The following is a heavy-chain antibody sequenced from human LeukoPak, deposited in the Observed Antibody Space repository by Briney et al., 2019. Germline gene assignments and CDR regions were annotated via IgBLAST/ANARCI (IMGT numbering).Heavy chain of an antibody. Sequence: PGSSLRLSCAASGFTFSSYGMHWVRQAPGKGLEWAAVIWYDGSNKYYADSVKGRFTISRDNSKNTLYLQMNSLRAEDTAVYYCARDSQVYYDFWSGYHNYYYYYGMDVWGQGTTVTVSS. CDR1: GFTFSSYG. CDR3: ARDSQVYYDFWSGYHNYYYYYGMDV. J-gene: IGHJ6*02. V-gene: IGHV3-33*01. CDR2: IWYDGSNK. D-gene: IGHD3-3*01.